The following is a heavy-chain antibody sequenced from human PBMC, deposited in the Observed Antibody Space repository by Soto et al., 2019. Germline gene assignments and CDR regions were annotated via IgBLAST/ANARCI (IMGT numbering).Heavy chain of an antibody. Sequence: ASVKVSCKAPGYTFTSYDTNWVRQATGQGLEWMGWMNPNSGNTGYAQKFQGRVTMTRNTSISTAYMELSSLRSEDTAVYYCARALARYYDFWSGYFNSYYYYGMDVWGQGTTVTVSS. V-gene: IGHV1-8*01. CDR3: ARALARYYDFWSGYFNSYYYYGMDV. D-gene: IGHD3-3*01. CDR1: GYTFTSYD. J-gene: IGHJ6*02. CDR2: MNPNSGNT.